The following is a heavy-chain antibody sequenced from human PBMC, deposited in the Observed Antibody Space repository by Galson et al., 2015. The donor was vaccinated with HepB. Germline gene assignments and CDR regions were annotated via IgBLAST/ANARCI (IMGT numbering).Heavy chain of an antibody. V-gene: IGHV3-23*01. Sequence: SLRLSCAASGFTFRSYAMSWVRQAPGKGLEWVSAISGGGGRTYHADSVNGRFTISRDNSKNTLYLQMNSLRAEDTALYYCAKVATMMTIDWEDGSFDYWGQGTLATVSS. D-gene: IGHD3-22*01. J-gene: IGHJ4*02. CDR2: ISGGGGRT. CDR3: AKVATMMTIDWEDGSFDY. CDR1: GFTFRSYA.